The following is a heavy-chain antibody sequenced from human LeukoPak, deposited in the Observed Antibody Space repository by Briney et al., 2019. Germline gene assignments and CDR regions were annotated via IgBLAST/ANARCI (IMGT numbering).Heavy chain of an antibody. J-gene: IGHJ4*02. D-gene: IGHD2-15*01. CDR2: ISSSGSTI. CDR1: GFTFSSYW. Sequence: GGSLRLSCAASGFTFSSYWMSWVRQAPGKGLEWVSYISSSGSTIYYADSVKGRFTISRDNAKNSLYLQMNSLRAEDTAVYYCAPNPDHCSGGSCYLFRATQPFDYWGQGTLVTVSS. V-gene: IGHV3-48*04. CDR3: APNPDHCSGGSCYLFRATQPFDY.